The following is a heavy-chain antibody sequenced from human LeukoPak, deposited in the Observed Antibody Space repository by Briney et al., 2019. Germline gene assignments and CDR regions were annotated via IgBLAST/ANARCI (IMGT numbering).Heavy chain of an antibody. V-gene: IGHV5-10-1*01. D-gene: IGHD3-10*01. CDR3: ARTYFGELDY. CDR1: GYSFTSYW. CDR2: IDPSDSYT. Sequence: PGESLKISCKGSGYSFTSYWISWVRQMPGKGLEWMGRIDPSDSYTNHSPSFQGHVTISADKSISTAYLQWSSLKASDTAMYYCARTYFGELDYWGQGTLVTVSS. J-gene: IGHJ4*02.